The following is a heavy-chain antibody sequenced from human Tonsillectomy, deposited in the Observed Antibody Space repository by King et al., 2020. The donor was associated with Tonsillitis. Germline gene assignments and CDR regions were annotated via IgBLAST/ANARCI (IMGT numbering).Heavy chain of an antibody. CDR2: INPNTGGT. D-gene: IGHD3-10*01. CDR3: ARGAPGLWFGGTGWFDF. V-gene: IGHV1-2*02. Sequence: QLVQSGAEVKKPGASVKVSCKASGYTFTDYYMHWVRQAPGQGLEWMGWINPNTGGTNYAQKFQGRVTITRDTSINTAYMELSRLRSDDTAVYYCARGAPGLWFGGTGWFDFWGQGTLVTVSS. CDR1: GYTFTDYY. J-gene: IGHJ5*01.